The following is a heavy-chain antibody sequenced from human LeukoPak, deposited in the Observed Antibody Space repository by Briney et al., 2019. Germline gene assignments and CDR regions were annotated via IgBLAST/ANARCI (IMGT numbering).Heavy chain of an antibody. CDR1: GYTFTGYY. CDR2: INLNSGGT. Sequence: ASVKVSCKASGYTFTGYYIHWVRQAPGQGLEWMGWINLNSGGTNYAQKFQGRVTMTRDTSISTAYMELSRLRSDDTAVYYCARGDSSSWYRFDYWGQGTLVTVSS. J-gene: IGHJ4*02. D-gene: IGHD6-13*01. CDR3: ARGDSSSWYRFDY. V-gene: IGHV1-2*02.